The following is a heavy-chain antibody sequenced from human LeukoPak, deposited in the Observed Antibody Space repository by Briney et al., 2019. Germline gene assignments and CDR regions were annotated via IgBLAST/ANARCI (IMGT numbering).Heavy chain of an antibody. Sequence: SETLSLTCAVYGGSFSGYYWSWIRQPPGKGLEWIGEINHSGSTNYNPSLKSRVTISVDTSKNQFSLKLSSVTAADTAFYYCARQRRGTTARLFDYWGQGTLVTVSS. D-gene: IGHD1-1*01. CDR2: INHSGST. V-gene: IGHV4-34*01. J-gene: IGHJ4*02. CDR1: GGSFSGYY. CDR3: ARQRRGTTARLFDY.